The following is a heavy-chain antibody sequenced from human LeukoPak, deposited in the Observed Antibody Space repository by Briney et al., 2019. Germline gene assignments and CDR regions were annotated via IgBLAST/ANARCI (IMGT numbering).Heavy chain of an antibody. J-gene: IGHJ6*02. CDR3: ARTILMSRMDV. D-gene: IGHD2-8*01. CDR1: GFTFSTYS. CDR2: IGSSSNYI. Sequence: GGSLRLSCAASGFTFSTYSMSWVRQAPGRGLECVSSIGSSSNYIYYADSVKGRFSISRDNAKKLVFLQMNSLRAEDTAVYYCARTILMSRMDVWGQGTTVTVSS. V-gene: IGHV3-21*01.